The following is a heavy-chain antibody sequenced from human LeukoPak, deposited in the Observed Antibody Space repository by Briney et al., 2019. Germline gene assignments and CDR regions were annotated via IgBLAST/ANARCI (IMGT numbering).Heavy chain of an antibody. D-gene: IGHD6-6*01. Sequence: SETLSLTCTVSGGPISSYYWSWIRQPPGKGLEWIGYIYYSGSTNYNPSLKSRVTISVDTSKNQFSLKLSSVTAADTAVYYCARVGSDSSSFYYYYYMDVWGKGTTVTVSS. CDR1: GGPISSYY. CDR3: ARVGSDSSSFYYYYYMDV. V-gene: IGHV4-59*01. J-gene: IGHJ6*03. CDR2: IYYSGST.